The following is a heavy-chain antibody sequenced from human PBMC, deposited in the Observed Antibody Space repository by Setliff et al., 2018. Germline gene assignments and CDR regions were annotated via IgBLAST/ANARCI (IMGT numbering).Heavy chain of an antibody. J-gene: IGHJ3*02. CDR1: GYPFSNAW. D-gene: IGHD3-16*01. V-gene: IGHV3-15*01. CDR2: IKSKSEGGTT. Sequence: GGSLRLSCAASGYPFSNAWMSWVRQAPGKGLEWVGRIKSKSEGGTTDQAAPVKGRCTVSRDDSKNTLYLHMNSLKTEDTAMYYCTGGGHAFDIWGQGTMVTVSS. CDR3: TGGGHAFDI.